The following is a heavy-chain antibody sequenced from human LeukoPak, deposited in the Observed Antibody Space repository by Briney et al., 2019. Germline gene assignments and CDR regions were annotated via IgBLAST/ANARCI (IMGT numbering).Heavy chain of an antibody. V-gene: IGHV3-23*01. Sequence: PGGSLRLSCAASGFTFRSYAMGWVRQAPGKGLEWVSAISSSGGSTYYADSVKGRFAISRDNSKNTLYLQMSSLRAEDTAVYYCAKDLTFDAFDIWGQGTMVTISS. CDR1: GFTFRSYA. J-gene: IGHJ3*02. CDR2: ISSSGGST. D-gene: IGHD1-14*01. CDR3: AKDLTFDAFDI.